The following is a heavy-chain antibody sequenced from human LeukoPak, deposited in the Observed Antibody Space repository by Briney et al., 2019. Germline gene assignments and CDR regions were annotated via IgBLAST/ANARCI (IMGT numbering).Heavy chain of an antibody. CDR2: MYPGDLDA. CDR1: GYRFSTSW. J-gene: IGHJ3*02. Sequence: GESLKISCKGSGYRFSTSWIGWVRQMPGKGLEWVGIMYPGDLDARYSPSFEGQVIISADQSISTAYLHWNTLEASDTAMYYCARRGNGKDAFDIWGQGTMVTVSS. CDR3: ARRGNGKDAFDI. V-gene: IGHV5-51*01. D-gene: IGHD2-8*01.